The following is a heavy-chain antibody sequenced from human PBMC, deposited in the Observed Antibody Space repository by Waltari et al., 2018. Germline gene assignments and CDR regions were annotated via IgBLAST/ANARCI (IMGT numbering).Heavy chain of an antibody. V-gene: IGHV3-30-3*01. CDR3: ARAGFGVVSGSY. CDR2: ISYDGSNK. D-gene: IGHD3-3*01. CDR1: GFTFSSYA. J-gene: IGHJ4*02. Sequence: QVQLVESGGGVVQPGRSLRLSCAASGFTFSSYAMHWVRQAPGKGLEWVAVISYDGSNKYYADSVKGRFTISRDNAKNSLYLQMNSLRAEDTAVYYCARAGFGVVSGSYWGQGTLVTVSS.